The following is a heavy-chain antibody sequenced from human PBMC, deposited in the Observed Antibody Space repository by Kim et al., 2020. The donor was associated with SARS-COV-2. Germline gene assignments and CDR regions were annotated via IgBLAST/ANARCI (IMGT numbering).Heavy chain of an antibody. J-gene: IGHJ6*03. CDR1: GGSISSYY. CDR3: ARRSPYSGSYYGGRYYYYMDV. V-gene: IGHV4-59*08. CDR2: IYYSGST. Sequence: SETLSLTCTVSGGSISSYYWSWIRQPPGKGLEWIGYIYYSGSTNYNPSLKSRVTISVDTSKNQFSLKLSSVTAADTAVYYCARRSPYSGSYYGGRYYYYMDVWGKGTKVTV. D-gene: IGHD1-26*01.